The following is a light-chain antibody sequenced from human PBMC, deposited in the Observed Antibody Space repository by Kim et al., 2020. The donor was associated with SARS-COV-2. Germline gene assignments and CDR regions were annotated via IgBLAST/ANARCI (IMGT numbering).Light chain of an antibody. CDR3: QQFNSYPLT. J-gene: IGKJ4*01. V-gene: IGKV1-13*02. CDR2: DAS. CDR1: QDISSA. Sequence: AIQLTQSPSSLSASVGDRVTITCRASQDISSALAWYQQKPGKAPNLLIYDASSLESGVPSRFSGSESGTDFTLTINTLQPEDFAAYYCQQFNSYPLTFGGGTKLEI.